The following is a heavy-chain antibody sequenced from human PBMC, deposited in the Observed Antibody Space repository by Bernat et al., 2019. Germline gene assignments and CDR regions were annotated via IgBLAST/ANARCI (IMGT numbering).Heavy chain of an antibody. Sequence: QVQLVESGGGVVQPGRSLRLSCAASGFTFSSYGMHWVRQAPGKGLEWVAVIWYDGSNKYYADSVKGRFTISRDNSKNTLYLQMNSLRAEDTAVYYCARDLYFGIYGSGFGWFDPWGQGTLVTVSS. J-gene: IGHJ5*02. CDR2: IWYDGSNK. V-gene: IGHV3-33*01. CDR3: ARDLYFGIYGSGFGWFDP. CDR1: GFTFSSYG. D-gene: IGHD3-10*01.